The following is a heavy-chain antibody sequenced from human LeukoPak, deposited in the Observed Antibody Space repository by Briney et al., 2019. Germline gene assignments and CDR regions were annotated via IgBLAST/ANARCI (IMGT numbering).Heavy chain of an antibody. CDR3: ARDPLTMVRGVPDY. CDR2: IKQDGSEK. Sequence: GGSLRLSCAASGFTFSSYWMSWVRQAPGKGLEWVANIKQDGSEKYYVDSVKGRFTISRDNAKNSLYLQMSSLRAEDTAVYYCARDPLTMVRGVPDYWGQGTLVTVSS. V-gene: IGHV3-7*03. D-gene: IGHD3-10*01. J-gene: IGHJ4*02. CDR1: GFTFSSYW.